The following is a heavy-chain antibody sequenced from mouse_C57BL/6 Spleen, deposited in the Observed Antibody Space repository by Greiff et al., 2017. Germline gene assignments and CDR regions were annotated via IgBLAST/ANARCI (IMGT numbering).Heavy chain of an antibody. D-gene: IGHD1-1*01. V-gene: IGHV5-9*01. CDR1: GFTFSSYT. Sequence: EVKLMESGGGLVKPGGSLKLSCAASGFTFSSYTMSWVRQTPEKRLEWVATISGGGGNTYYPDSVKGRFTISRDNAKNTLYLQMSSLRSEDTALYYCARGEFSTTVAGAMDYWGQGTSVTVSS. CDR3: ARGEFSTTVAGAMDY. CDR2: ISGGGGNT. J-gene: IGHJ4*01.